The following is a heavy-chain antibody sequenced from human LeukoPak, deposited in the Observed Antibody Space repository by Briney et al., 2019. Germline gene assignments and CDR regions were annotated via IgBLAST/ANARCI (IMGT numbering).Heavy chain of an antibody. CDR1: GDNVSSNSAA. Sequence: SQTLSLTCAISGDNVSSNSAAWNWIRQSPSRGLEWLGRTYYRSKWYNDYAVSVKSRITINPDTSKNHFSLQLNSVTPEDTAVYYCARAAVPLERHRPETTFDYWGRGTLVTVSS. J-gene: IGHJ4*02. V-gene: IGHV6-1*01. CDR2: TYYRSKWYN. D-gene: IGHD1-1*01. CDR3: ARAAVPLERHRPETTFDY.